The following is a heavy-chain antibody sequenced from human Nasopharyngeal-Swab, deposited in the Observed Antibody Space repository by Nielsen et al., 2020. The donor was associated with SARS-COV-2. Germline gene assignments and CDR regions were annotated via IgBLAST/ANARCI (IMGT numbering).Heavy chain of an antibody. D-gene: IGHD3-16*02. CDR2: IHYTGYT. CDR3: AREVIEQAVSDAFDF. Sequence: SETLSLTCTVSGASISSANYFWSWIRQHPGKGLEWIGYIHYTGYTFYNPSLESRLTISLDTSQNQFSLRLSSVTAADTAVYYCAREVIEQAVSDAFDFWGQGTMVTVSS. J-gene: IGHJ3*01. CDR1: GASISSANYF. V-gene: IGHV4-31*03.